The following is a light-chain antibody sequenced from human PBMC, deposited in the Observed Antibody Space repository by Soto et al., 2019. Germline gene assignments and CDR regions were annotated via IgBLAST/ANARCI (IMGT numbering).Light chain of an antibody. Sequence: QSALTQPPSASGTPGQGVAISCSGSSTNIGSSTVNWYQQLPGTAPKLLIYSNNQRPSGFPDRFSGSKSGTSASLAISVLQYEDEADYYCAAWDDSLNGHVVFGGGTQLTVL. CDR1: STNIGSST. J-gene: IGLJ2*01. V-gene: IGLV1-44*01. CDR2: SNN. CDR3: AAWDDSLNGHVV.